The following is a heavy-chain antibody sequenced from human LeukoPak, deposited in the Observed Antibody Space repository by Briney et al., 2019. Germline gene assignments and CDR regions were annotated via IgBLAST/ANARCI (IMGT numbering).Heavy chain of an antibody. Sequence: EASVKVSCKASGYTFTGYYMHWVRQAPGQGLEWMGWINPNSGNTGYAQKFQGRVTMTRNTSISTAYMELSSLRSEDTAVYYCARGLRGVVVVAATRSNSDAFDIWGQGTMVTVSS. D-gene: IGHD2-15*01. CDR1: GYTFTGYY. CDR3: ARGLRGVVVVAATRSNSDAFDI. CDR2: INPNSGNT. J-gene: IGHJ3*02. V-gene: IGHV1-8*02.